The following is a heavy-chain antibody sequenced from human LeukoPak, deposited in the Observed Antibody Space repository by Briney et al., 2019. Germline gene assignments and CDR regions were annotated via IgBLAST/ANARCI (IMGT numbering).Heavy chain of an antibody. CDR2: INAGNGNT. CDR3: ARDMQWLAKGIDY. V-gene: IGHV1-3*01. J-gene: IGHJ4*02. Sequence: GASVNVSCKASGYTFTSYAMHWVRQAPGQRLEWMGWINAGNGNTKYSQKFQGRVTITRDTSASTAYMELSSLRSEDTAVYYCARDMQWLAKGIDYWGQGTLVTVSS. CDR1: GYTFTSYA. D-gene: IGHD6-19*01.